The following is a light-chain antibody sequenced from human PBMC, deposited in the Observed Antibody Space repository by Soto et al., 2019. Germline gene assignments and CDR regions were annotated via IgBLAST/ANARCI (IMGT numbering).Light chain of an antibody. V-gene: IGLV2-8*01. Sequence: QSVLTQPPSASGSPGQSVTISCTGTSSDVGGYNYVSWYQQHPGKAPKLMIYEVTKRPSGGPDRFSGSKSGNTASLTVSVLQAEDEADYFCCSHAGDNTYVFGTGTKVTVL. CDR3: CSHAGDNTYV. CDR1: SSDVGGYNY. CDR2: EVT. J-gene: IGLJ1*01.